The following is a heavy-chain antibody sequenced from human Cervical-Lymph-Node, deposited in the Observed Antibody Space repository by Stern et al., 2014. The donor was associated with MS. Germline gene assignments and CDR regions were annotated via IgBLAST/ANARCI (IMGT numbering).Heavy chain of an antibody. V-gene: IGHV1-46*01. CDR1: GYTFTSSY. CDR2: INPSGGST. J-gene: IGHJ4*02. Sequence: QVQLVQSGTEVKKPGASVKVSCKASGYTFTSSYIHWVRLAPGHGLQWVGIINPSGGSTSNAQKFQGRVTLTKDTSTSTVYMELSGLTSEDTAIYLCAKDGGYYSDLAYWGQGTLVTVSS. D-gene: IGHD3-22*01. CDR3: AKDGGYYSDLAY.